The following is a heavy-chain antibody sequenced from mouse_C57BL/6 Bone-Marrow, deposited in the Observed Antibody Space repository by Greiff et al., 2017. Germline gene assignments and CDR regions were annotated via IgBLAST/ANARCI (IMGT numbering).Heavy chain of an antibody. D-gene: IGHD4-1*01. CDR2: IDPETGGT. CDR1: GYTFTDYE. J-gene: IGHJ4*01. CDR3: TSWDYAMDY. V-gene: IGHV1-15*01. Sequence: VQLQQSGAELVRPGASVTLSCKASGYTFTDYEMHWVKQTPVHGLEWIGAIDPETGGTAYKQKFKGKAILTADKSSSTAYMELRSLTSEDSAVYYCTSWDYAMDYWGQGTSVTVSS.